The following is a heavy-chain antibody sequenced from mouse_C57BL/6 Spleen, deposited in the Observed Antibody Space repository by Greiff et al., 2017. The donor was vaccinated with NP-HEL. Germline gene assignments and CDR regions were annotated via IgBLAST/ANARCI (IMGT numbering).Heavy chain of an antibody. J-gene: IGHJ2*01. V-gene: IGHV5-17*01. CDR1: GFTFSDYG. CDR2: ISSGISTI. CDR3: ARQTSYFDY. Sequence: EVQVVESGGGLVKPGGSLKLSCAASGFTFSDYGMHWVRQAPEKGLEWVAYISSGISTIYYADTVKGRFTISRDNAKNTLFLQMTSLRSEDTAMYYCARQTSYFDYWGQGTTLTVSS.